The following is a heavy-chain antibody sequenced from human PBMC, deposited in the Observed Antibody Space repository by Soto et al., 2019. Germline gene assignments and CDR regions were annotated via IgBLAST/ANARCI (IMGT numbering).Heavy chain of an antibody. D-gene: IGHD5-12*01. CDR3: AREGDSGYDVSSFDY. V-gene: IGHV1-69*13. J-gene: IGHJ4*02. CDR1: GGTFSSYA. Sequence: SVKVSCKASGGTFSSYAISWVRQAPGQGLEWMGGIIPIFGTANYAQKFQGRVTITADESTSTAYMELSSLRSEDTAVYYCAREGDSGYDVSSFDYWGQGTLVTVSS. CDR2: IIPIFGTA.